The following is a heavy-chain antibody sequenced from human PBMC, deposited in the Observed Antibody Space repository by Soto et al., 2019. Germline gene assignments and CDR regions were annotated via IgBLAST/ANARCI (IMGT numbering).Heavy chain of an antibody. CDR2: IWYDGSNK. D-gene: IGHD2-21*02. J-gene: IGHJ4*02. CDR1: GFTFSSYG. Sequence: ESGGGVVQPGRSLRLSCAASGFTFSSYGMHWVRQAPGKGLEWVAVIWYDGSNKYYADSVKGRFTISRDNSKNTLYLQMNSLRAEDTAVYYCARAVYGGNFGTFDYWGQGTLVTVSS. CDR3: ARAVYGGNFGTFDY. V-gene: IGHV3-33*01.